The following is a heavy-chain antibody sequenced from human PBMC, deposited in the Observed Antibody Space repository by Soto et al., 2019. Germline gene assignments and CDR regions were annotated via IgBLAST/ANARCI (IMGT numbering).Heavy chain of an antibody. Sequence: QVQLVQSGAEVRKPGSSVKVSCKASGGTFSRHAISWVRQAPGQGLEWMGGIIPIFGTANHAQKFQGRVTIIADESTSTAYMELSSLRSEDTAIYYCASVPGIAAAADYWGQGTLVTVSS. D-gene: IGHD6-13*01. V-gene: IGHV1-69*01. CDR1: GGTFSRHA. J-gene: IGHJ4*02. CDR2: IIPIFGTA. CDR3: ASVPGIAAAADY.